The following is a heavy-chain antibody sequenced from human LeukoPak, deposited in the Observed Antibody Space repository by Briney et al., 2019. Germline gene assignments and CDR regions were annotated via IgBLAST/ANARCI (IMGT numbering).Heavy chain of an antibody. J-gene: IGHJ6*03. CDR3: ARNPIVVVPAAIFSYYYYMDV. V-gene: IGHV4-59*11. CDR1: GGSISSHY. CDR2: IYYSGST. D-gene: IGHD2-2*02. Sequence: SETLSLTCTVSGGSISSHYWSWIRQPPGKGLEWVWDIYYSGSTNYNPSLKSRVTISVDTSKNQSSLKLSSVTAADTAVYYCARNPIVVVPAAIFSYYYYMDVWGKGTTVTVSS.